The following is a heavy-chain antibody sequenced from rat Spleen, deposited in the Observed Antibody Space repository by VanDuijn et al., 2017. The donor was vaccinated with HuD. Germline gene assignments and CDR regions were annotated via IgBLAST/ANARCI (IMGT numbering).Heavy chain of an antibody. CDR2: ITHTGDST. V-gene: IGHV5-25*01. Sequence: EVQLMESGGGLVLPGRSTKLSCVASGFTFSNYYMAWVRQAPTKGLEWVASITHTGDSTYYPDSVKGRFTISRDNAKSTLYLQMNSLRSEDTATYYCTAGGGYWDYWGQGVKVTVSS. D-gene: IGHD1-11*01. CDR3: TAGGGYWDY. CDR1: GFTFSNYY. J-gene: IGHJ2*01.